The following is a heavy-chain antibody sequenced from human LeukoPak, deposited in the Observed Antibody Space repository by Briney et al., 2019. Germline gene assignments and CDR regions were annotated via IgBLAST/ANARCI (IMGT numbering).Heavy chain of an antibody. V-gene: IGHV4-61*02. Sequence: SQTLSLTFTVSGGSISSGSYCWSWIRQPAGKGLEWIGRIYTSGSTNYNPSLKSRVTISVDTSKNQFSLKLSSVTAADTAVYYCARDDRDYDFWSGYWFDPWGQGTLVTVSS. CDR1: GGSISSGSYC. D-gene: IGHD3-3*01. CDR3: ARDDRDYDFWSGYWFDP. CDR2: IYTSGST. J-gene: IGHJ5*02.